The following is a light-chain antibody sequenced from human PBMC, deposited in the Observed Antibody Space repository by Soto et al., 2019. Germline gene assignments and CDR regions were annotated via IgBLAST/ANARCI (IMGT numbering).Light chain of an antibody. J-gene: IGKJ4*01. CDR1: HDVSWN. Sequence: DIQMTQSPSSLSASVGVRVTIACQSSHDVSWNLNWFQQKPGEGPKLLFYDASNLERVVPARFSRSGSGTDFTLTISSLQPEDVATYYCQQYSSMLSFGGGTEVDLK. CDR3: QQYSSMLS. V-gene: IGKV1-33*01. CDR2: DAS.